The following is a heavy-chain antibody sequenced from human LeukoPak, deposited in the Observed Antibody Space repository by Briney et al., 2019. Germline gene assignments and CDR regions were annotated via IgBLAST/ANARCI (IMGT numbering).Heavy chain of an antibody. V-gene: IGHV4-39*07. CDR2: IYYSGIT. J-gene: IGHJ1*01. CDR1: GGSISSSSYY. D-gene: IGHD5-12*01. Sequence: PSETLSLTCTVSGGSISSSSYYWGWIRQSPGKGLEWIGSIYYSGITYYNPSLKSRVTISVDTSKNQFSLKLSSVTAADTAVYYCARSPAPYSGYDYSGEYFQHWGQGTLVTVSS. CDR3: ARSPAPYSGYDYSGEYFQH.